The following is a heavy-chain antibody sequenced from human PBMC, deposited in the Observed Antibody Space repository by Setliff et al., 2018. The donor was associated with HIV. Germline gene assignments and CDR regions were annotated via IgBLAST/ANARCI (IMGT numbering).Heavy chain of an antibody. CDR1: GGSISSSGFY. V-gene: IGHV4-39*01. J-gene: IGHJ5*02. CDR3: ARSSSSWSGWFDP. CDR2: IYYSGST. D-gene: IGHD6-13*01. Sequence: SLTCTVSGGSISSSGFYWGWIRQTPAKGLEWIGSIYYSGSTYYNPSLQTRVNIAVDPSKNQFSLKLSSVTAADTAVYYCARSSSSWSGWFDPWGQGTLVTVSS.